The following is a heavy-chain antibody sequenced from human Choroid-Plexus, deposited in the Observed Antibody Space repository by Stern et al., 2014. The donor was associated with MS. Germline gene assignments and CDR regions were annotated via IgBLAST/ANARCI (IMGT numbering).Heavy chain of an antibody. Sequence: QVQLLQPGAEVKKPGASVKVSCKTSGYIFTGYYIHWVRQAPGQGLEWMAWINPNTGGTKYAQKFQGRVTMSMDTSISTAYVELSSLTSDDTAVYYCARDQRGITIFGVVTDYYYLGMDVWGQGTTVTVSS. CDR2: INPNTGGT. CDR1: GYIFTGYY. J-gene: IGHJ6*02. D-gene: IGHD3-3*01. CDR3: ARDQRGITIFGVVTDYYYLGMDV. V-gene: IGHV1-2*02.